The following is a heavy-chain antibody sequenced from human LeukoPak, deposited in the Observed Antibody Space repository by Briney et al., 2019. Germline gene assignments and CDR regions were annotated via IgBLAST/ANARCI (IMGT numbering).Heavy chain of an antibody. D-gene: IGHD3-9*01. CDR3: AGGTGFIIKD. CDR2: IKQDGSER. Sequence: PGGSLRLSCAASGFTLSSYWMSWVRQAPGRGLEWVANIKQDGSERYYVDSVKGRFTISRDNAKNSLYLQMNNLRVEDTAMYYCAGGTGFIIKDWGQGTLVTVSS. CDR1: GFTLSSYW. V-gene: IGHV3-7*03. J-gene: IGHJ4*02.